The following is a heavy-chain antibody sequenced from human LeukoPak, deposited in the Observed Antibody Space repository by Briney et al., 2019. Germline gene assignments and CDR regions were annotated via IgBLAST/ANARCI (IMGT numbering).Heavy chain of an antibody. CDR3: AKYFLRAHGSGSYQDF. V-gene: IGHV3-23*01. CDR1: GFTFNTYA. J-gene: IGHJ4*02. CDR2: ISGSGGNT. D-gene: IGHD3-10*01. Sequence: PGGSLRLSCAAPGFTFNTYAMSWVRQAPGKGLEWVSAISGSGGNTYYADSVKGRFTISRDNSKNTLYLQMNSLRAEDTAVYYCAKYFLRAHGSGSYQDFWGQGTLVTVSS.